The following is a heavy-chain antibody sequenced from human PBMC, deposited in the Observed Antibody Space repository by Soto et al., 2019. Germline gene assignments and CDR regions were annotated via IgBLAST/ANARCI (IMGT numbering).Heavy chain of an antibody. CDR3: ARGSIFGVVLNAFDI. V-gene: IGHV4-31*11. D-gene: IGHD3-3*01. J-gene: IGHJ3*02. Sequence: QVQLQESGPGLVKPSQTLSLTCAVSGGSISGNDYYWNWIRQHPGKGLERIGYISYSGRTFYSPSLKSPVTTSLDASKNQFSLKLSSVTAADTAIYFCARGSIFGVVLNAFDIWGQGTMVAVSS. CDR2: ISYSGRT. CDR1: GGSISGNDYY.